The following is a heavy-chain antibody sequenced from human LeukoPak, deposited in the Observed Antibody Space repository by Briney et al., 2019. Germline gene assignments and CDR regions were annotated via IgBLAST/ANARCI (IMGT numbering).Heavy chain of an antibody. V-gene: IGHV1-3*01. J-gene: IGHJ6*03. CDR1: GYTFTSYA. Sequence: ASVKVSCKASGYTFTSYAMHWVRQAPGQRLEWMGWINAGNGNTKYSQKFQGRVTITRDTSASTAYMELSSLRSEDTAVYYCARATVVTSYYYYYMDVWGKGTTVTVSS. CDR3: ARATVVTSYYYYYMDV. CDR2: INAGNGNT. D-gene: IGHD4-23*01.